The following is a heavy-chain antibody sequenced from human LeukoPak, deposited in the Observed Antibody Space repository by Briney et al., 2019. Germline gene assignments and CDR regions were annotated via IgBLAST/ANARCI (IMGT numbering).Heavy chain of an antibody. Sequence: SETLSLTCAVSGGSISSNSYYWGWIRQPPGKGLEWIGSIYHSGSTYYNPSLKSRVTISVDTSKNQFSLKLSSVTAADTAVYYCARDGHPRVPIVAGGYNWFDPWGQGTLVTVSS. D-gene: IGHD6-13*01. V-gene: IGHV4-39*07. CDR3: ARDGHPRVPIVAGGYNWFDP. CDR1: GGSISSNSYY. CDR2: IYHSGST. J-gene: IGHJ5*02.